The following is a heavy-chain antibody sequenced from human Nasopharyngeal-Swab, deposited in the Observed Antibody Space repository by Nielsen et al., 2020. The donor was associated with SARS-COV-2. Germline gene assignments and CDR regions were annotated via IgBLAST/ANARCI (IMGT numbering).Heavy chain of an antibody. V-gene: IGHV3-23*01. CDR2: ISGSGGST. Sequence: GESLKISYAASGFTFSNYAMSWVRQAPGKGLEWVSAISGSGGSTYYADSVKGRFTISRDNSKNTLYLQMNSLRAEDTAVYYCAKAANSYGHFDCWGQGTLVTVSS. D-gene: IGHD5-18*01. CDR1: GFTFSNYA. J-gene: IGHJ4*02. CDR3: AKAANSYGHFDC.